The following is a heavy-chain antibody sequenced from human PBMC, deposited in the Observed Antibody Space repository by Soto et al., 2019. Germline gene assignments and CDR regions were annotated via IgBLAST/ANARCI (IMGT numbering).Heavy chain of an antibody. V-gene: IGHV4-31*03. CDR2: IYYTGST. J-gene: IGHJ4*02. CDR3: ATHPRHDSSGYLFY. CDR1: GVSIKSGVYY. Sequence: SETLSLTCSVSGVSIKSGVYYWTWIRNVPGKGLEWVGDIYYTGSTFYHPSLKTRVTLSMDSSKNQFSLNLESVTAADTAVYYCATHPRHDSSGYLFYWGQGTKVTV. D-gene: IGHD3-22*01.